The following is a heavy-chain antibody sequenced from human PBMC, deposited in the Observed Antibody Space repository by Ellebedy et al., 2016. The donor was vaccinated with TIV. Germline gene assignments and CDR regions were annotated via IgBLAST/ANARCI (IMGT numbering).Heavy chain of an antibody. Sequence: PGGSLRLSCTASGFTFADYGVSRVRQAPGEGLEWVGFIRSNTYGGTTEYAASVKGRFTISRDDSKSIAYLQMNSLKTEDTAVYYCSRVLWHHYDSSGYYLVYWGQGTLVTVSS. CDR2: IRSNTYGGTT. CDR1: GFTFADYG. CDR3: SRVLWHHYDSSGYYLVY. D-gene: IGHD3-22*01. J-gene: IGHJ4*02. V-gene: IGHV3-49*04.